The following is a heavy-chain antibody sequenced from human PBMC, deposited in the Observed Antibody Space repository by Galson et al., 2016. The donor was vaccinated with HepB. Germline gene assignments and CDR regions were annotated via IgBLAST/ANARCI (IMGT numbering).Heavy chain of an antibody. CDR2: INPNSGGT. J-gene: IGHJ5*02. CDR1: GHPFTGSY. Sequence: SVKVSCKASGHPFTGSYVHWVRQAPGQGLEYMGWINPNSGGTYSTRRLHDRVTMTRDTSSSTAYMELNSRRSDDTALYYSATEDCSANDCYFPSYQSLDPWGQGTLVIVSS. V-gene: IGHV1-2*02. CDR3: ATEDCSANDCYFPSYQSLDP. D-gene: IGHD2-21*01.